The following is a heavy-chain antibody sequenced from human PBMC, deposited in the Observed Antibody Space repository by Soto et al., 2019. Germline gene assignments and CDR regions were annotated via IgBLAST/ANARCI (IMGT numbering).Heavy chain of an antibody. Sequence: QVQLQESGPGLVKPSGTLSLTCAVSSGSISSSNWWSWVRQPPGKGLEWIGEIYHSGSTNYNPSIKGRVTPSVDKSKNQFSLKLSSVTAADTAVYYCERVQYSSEMVPGTSFAYWGQGTLVTVS. V-gene: IGHV4-4*02. J-gene: IGHJ4*02. D-gene: IGHD6-19*01. CDR2: IYHSGST. CDR1: SGSISSSNW. CDR3: ERVQYSSEMVPGTSFAY.